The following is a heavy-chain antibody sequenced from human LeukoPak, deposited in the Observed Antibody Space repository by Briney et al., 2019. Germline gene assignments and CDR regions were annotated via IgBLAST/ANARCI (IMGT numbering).Heavy chain of an antibody. Sequence: GGSLRLSCAASGFTFSTYRMSWVRQAPGKGLEWVANIKQDGSEKHYVDSVKGRFTISRDNAKNSLYLQMNSLRAEDTAVYYCARVPVVTPLDYYYYMDVWGKGTTVTISS. V-gene: IGHV3-7*01. CDR2: IKQDGSEK. J-gene: IGHJ6*03. CDR1: GFTFSTYR. CDR3: ARVPVVTPLDYYYYMDV. D-gene: IGHD2-21*02.